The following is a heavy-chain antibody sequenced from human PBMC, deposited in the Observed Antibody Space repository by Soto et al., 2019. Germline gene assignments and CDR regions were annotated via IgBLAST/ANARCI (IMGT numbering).Heavy chain of an antibody. Sequence: QVQLQQWGAGLLKPSGTLSLTCGIYGGYFSANYWSWIRQTPGKGLEWLGEINHAGTTDSNPSLKSRVTISADTSKNQFSPKLSSVTAADTAVYYCATGGLFSSWGQGTLVTVSS. J-gene: IGHJ5*02. CDR2: INHAGTT. CDR1: GGYFSANY. D-gene: IGHD3-3*01. CDR3: ATGGLFSS. V-gene: IGHV4-34*01.